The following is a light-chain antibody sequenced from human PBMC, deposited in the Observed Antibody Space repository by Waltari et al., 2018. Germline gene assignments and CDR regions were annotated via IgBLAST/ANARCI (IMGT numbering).Light chain of an antibody. J-gene: IGLJ2*01. CDR1: SRDVGTYTY. CDR2: DVS. V-gene: IGLV2-14*03. CDR3: SSYISSSTLEL. Sequence: QSALTQPASVSGSPGQSITISCPGTSRDVGTYTYVSWYQQHPGKAPKLMIFDVSIRPSGVSNRFSGSKSGNTASLTISGLQAEDEADYYCSSYISSSTLELFGGGTSLTVL.